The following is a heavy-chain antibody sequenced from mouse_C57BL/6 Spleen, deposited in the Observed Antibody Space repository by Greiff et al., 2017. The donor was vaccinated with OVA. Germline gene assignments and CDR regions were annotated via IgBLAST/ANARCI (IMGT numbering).Heavy chain of an antibody. J-gene: IGHJ3*01. Sequence: VKLMESGAELVKPGASVKISCKASGYAFSSYWMNWVKQRPGKGLEWIGQIYPGDGDTNYNGKFKGKATLTADKSSSTAYMQLSSLTSEDSAVDFCARSDGSSPWFAYWGQGTLGTVAA. CDR3: ARSDGSSPWFAY. CDR1: GYAFSSYW. V-gene: IGHV1-80*01. D-gene: IGHD1-1*01. CDR2: IYPGDGDT.